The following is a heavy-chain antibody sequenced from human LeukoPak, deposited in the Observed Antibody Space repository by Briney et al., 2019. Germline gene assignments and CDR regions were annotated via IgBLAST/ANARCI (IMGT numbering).Heavy chain of an antibody. CDR1: GGSISSSSYY. V-gene: IGHV4-39*07. J-gene: IGHJ4*02. CDR2: IYYSGST. Sequence: SETLSLTCTVSGGSISSSSYYWGWIRQPPGKGLEWIGSIYYSGSTYYNPSLKSRVTISVDTSKNQFSLKLSSVTAADTAVYYCASFPATATDDYWGQGTLVTVSS. CDR3: ASFPATATDDY. D-gene: IGHD6-25*01.